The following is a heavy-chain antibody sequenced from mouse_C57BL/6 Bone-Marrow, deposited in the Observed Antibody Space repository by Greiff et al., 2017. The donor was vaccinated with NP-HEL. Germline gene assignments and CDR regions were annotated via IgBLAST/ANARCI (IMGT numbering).Heavy chain of an antibody. V-gene: IGHV3-8*01. J-gene: IGHJ4*01. D-gene: IGHD1-1*01. CDR2: ISYSGST. CDR1: GYSITSDY. CDR3: ARGGDYYGSRGYYAMDY. Sequence: EVQLQQSGPGLAKPSQTLSLTCSVTGYSITSDYWNWIRKFPGNKLEYMGYISYSGSTYYNPSLKSRISITRDTSKNQYYLQLNSVTTEDTATYYGARGGDYYGSRGYYAMDYWGQGTSVTVSS.